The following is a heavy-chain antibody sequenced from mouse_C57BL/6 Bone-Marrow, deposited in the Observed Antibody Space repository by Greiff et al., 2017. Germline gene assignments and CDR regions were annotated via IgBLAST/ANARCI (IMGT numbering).Heavy chain of an antibody. Sequence: EVMLVESGGGLVKPGGSLKLSCAASGFTFSDYGMHWVRLAPEKGLEWFAYISSGSSTIYYADTVKGRFTISRDNAKNTLSLQMTSLTAEDTAMYYGARAPTQGWYFDLWGTGTTVTVSS. CDR1: GFTFSDYG. CDR2: ISSGSSTI. V-gene: IGHV5-17*01. CDR3: ARAPTQGWYFDL. D-gene: IGHD6-1*01. J-gene: IGHJ1*03.